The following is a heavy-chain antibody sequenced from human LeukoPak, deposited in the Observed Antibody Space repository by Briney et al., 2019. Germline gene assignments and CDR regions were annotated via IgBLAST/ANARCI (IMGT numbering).Heavy chain of an antibody. CDR3: SRQVVGNDY. CDR2: VNHSGYT. CDR1: GESSFSNYY. Sequence: SETLSLTCAVYGESSFSNYYWSWIRQTPGGALEWIGEVNHSGYTNYNPSLKSRVTLSIDTSKNQFSLRLNSVTAADTAVYYCSRQVVGNDYWGQGTLVTVSS. J-gene: IGHJ4*02. D-gene: IGHD3-22*01. V-gene: IGHV4-34*01.